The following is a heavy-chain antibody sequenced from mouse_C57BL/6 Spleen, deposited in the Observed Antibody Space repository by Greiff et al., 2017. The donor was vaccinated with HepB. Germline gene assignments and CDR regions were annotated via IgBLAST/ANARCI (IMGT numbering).Heavy chain of an antibody. CDR1: GYSFTGYY. D-gene: IGHD1-1*01. Sequence: EVQLQQSGPELVKPGASVKISCKASGYSFTGYYMNWVKQSPEKSLEWIGEINPSTGGTTYNQKFKAKATLTVDKSSSTAYMQLKSLTSEDSAVYYCARVTTVVPDYWGQGTTLTVSS. J-gene: IGHJ2*01. CDR2: INPSTGGT. V-gene: IGHV1-42*01. CDR3: ARVTTVVPDY.